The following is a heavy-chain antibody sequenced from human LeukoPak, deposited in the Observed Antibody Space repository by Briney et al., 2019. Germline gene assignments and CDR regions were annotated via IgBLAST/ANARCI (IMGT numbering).Heavy chain of an antibody. Sequence: ASVEVSCKASGGTFSSYAISWVRQAPGQGLEWMGRIIPILGIANYAQKFQGRVTITADTSTSTAYMELRSLRSDDTAVYYCARRYCSGGSCYLAYWGQGTLVTVSS. D-gene: IGHD2-15*01. CDR1: GGTFSSYA. CDR3: ARRYCSGGSCYLAY. CDR2: IIPILGIA. V-gene: IGHV1-69*04. J-gene: IGHJ4*02.